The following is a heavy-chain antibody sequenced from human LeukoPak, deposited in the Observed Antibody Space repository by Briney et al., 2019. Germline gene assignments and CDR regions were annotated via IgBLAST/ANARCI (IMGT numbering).Heavy chain of an antibody. CDR1: GSTFSSYD. D-gene: IGHD2-15*01. CDR3: ARAGGYCSGGSCEGYAFDI. Sequence: PGGSLRLSCAASGSTFSSYDMHWVRQATGKGLEWVSAIGTAGDTYYPGSVKGRFTISRENAKNSSYLQMNSLRAGDTAVYYCARAGGYCSGGSCEGYAFDIWGQGTMVTVSS. CDR2: IGTAGDT. V-gene: IGHV3-13*01. J-gene: IGHJ3*02.